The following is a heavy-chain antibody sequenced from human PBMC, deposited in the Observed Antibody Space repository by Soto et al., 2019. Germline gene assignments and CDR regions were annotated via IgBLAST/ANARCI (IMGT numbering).Heavy chain of an antibody. D-gene: IGHD3-22*01. V-gene: IGHV1-69*13. CDR3: ARPFDYDSSGHYYDY. Sequence: GASVKVSCKASGGTFSSHAISWVRQAPGQGLEWMGGIIPMFATPNYAEKFQGRLSITADESTTTVYMQLSSLRSQDTAVYYCARPFDYDSSGHYYDYWGQGTLVTVSS. CDR1: GGTFSSHA. CDR2: IIPMFATP. J-gene: IGHJ4*02.